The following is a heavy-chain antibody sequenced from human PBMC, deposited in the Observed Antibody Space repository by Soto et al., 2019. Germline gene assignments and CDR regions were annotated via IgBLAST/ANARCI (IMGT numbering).Heavy chain of an antibody. CDR3: ARPSDYGGNSGLGYFSGSYYDDVNYFDP. V-gene: IGHV1-46*01. J-gene: IGHJ5*02. Sequence: ASVKVSCKASGYTFTSYYMHWVRQAPGQGLEWMGIINPSGGSTSYAQKFQGRVTMTRDTSTSTVYMELSSLRSEDTAVYYCARPSDYGGNSGLGYFSGSYYDDVNYFDPWGQGTLVTVSS. CDR2: INPSGGST. CDR1: GYTFTSYY. D-gene: IGHD3-10*01.